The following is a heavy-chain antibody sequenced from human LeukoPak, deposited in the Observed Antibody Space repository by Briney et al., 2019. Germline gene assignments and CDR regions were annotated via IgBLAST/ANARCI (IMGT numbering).Heavy chain of an antibody. J-gene: IGHJ4*02. V-gene: IGHV1-69*13. CDR2: IIPIFGTA. CDR3: AGGGGNSYGYIDY. CDR1: GDTFCIYA. Sequence: ASVRVSSKASGDTFCIYAISWVRQAPGQGLEWMGGIIPIFGTANYAQKLQGRVTITADESTSTAYMGLSSGRSEDTAVYYCAGGGGNSYGYIDYWGQGTLVTVSS. D-gene: IGHD5-18*01.